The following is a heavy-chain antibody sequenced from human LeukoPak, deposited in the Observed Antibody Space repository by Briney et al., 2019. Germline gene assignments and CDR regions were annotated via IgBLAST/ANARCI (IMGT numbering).Heavy chain of an antibody. D-gene: IGHD6-13*01. J-gene: IGHJ4*02. Sequence: GGSLRLSCAASGFTFSNAWMSWVRQAPGKGLEWVARIKSKTDGGTTDYAAPVKGRFTISRDDSKNTLYLQMNSMKTEDTAVYYCTTDRALDCSSSWYADYWGQGTLVTVSS. V-gene: IGHV3-15*01. CDR1: GFTFSNAW. CDR2: IKSKTDGGTT. CDR3: TTDRALDCSSSWYADY.